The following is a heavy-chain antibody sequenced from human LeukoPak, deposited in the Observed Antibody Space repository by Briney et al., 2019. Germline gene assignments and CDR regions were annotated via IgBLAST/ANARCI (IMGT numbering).Heavy chain of an antibody. CDR1: GFTLSDYC. Sequence: GGSLRPSSSASGFTLSDYCTDCVSQPAGNGLVWVSFINGDGSSIRNEDHVEGRFAISRDNAKNTLYLQKNSRIADEAAVYYCVREGVLCRGGSCYRTTFDCWGQGILVAVSS. J-gene: IGHJ4*02. CDR2: INGDGSSI. V-gene: IGHV3-74*01. CDR3: VREGVLCRGGSCYRTTFDC. D-gene: IGHD2-15*01.